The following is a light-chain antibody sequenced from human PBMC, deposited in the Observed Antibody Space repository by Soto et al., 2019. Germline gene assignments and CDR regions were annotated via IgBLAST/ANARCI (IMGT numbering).Light chain of an antibody. J-gene: IGKJ4*01. Sequence: EIVLTQSPATLSLSPGERATLSCRASQSVSTYLAWYQQKPGQAPRLLIYDVSNRASGFPARFSGSGSGTDFTLTISSLEPEDFAVYYCQQRRNWPPTFGGGTKVDIK. CDR2: DVS. CDR3: QQRRNWPPT. V-gene: IGKV3-11*01. CDR1: QSVSTY.